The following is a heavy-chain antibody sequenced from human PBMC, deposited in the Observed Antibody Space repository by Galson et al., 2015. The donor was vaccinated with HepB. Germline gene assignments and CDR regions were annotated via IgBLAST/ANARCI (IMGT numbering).Heavy chain of an antibody. J-gene: IGHJ2*01. CDR2: INHSGST. CDR3: ARGPGRGGGYYFMRYFDL. CDR1: GGSFSGYY. V-gene: IGHV4-34*01. Sequence: LSLTCAVYGGSFSGYYWSWIRQPPGKGLAWIGEINHSGSTNYNPSLKSRVTISVDTSKNQFSLKLSSVTAADTAVYYCARGPGRGGGYYFMRYFDLWGRGTLVTVSS. D-gene: IGHD3-22*01.